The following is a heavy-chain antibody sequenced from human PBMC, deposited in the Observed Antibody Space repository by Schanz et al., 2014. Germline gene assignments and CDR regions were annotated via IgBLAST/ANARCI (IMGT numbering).Heavy chain of an antibody. Sequence: VQLLESGGGSLQPGGSLRLSCTASGFPFSRFSMIWVRQAPGKGLEWVGFISFDGRNTGYAHSVKGRFTISRDNSKNTVNLQMNSLRAEDTAVYYCAGAVATIRADSFDIWGQGTMVAVSS. V-gene: IGHV3-33*05. CDR1: GFPFSRFS. CDR3: AGAVATIRADSFDI. CDR2: ISFDGRNT. J-gene: IGHJ3*02. D-gene: IGHD5-12*01.